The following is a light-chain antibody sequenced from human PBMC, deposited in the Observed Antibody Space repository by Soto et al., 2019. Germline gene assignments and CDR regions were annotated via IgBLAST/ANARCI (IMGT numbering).Light chain of an antibody. J-gene: IGLJ2*01. CDR3: SSNAGSNNLV. CDR1: SSDVGDYNY. CDR2: EVS. Sequence: QSALTQPPSASGTPGQSVTIPCTGTSSDVGDYNYVSWYQQRPGKAPKLMIHEVSRRPSGVPDRFSGSKSGNTASLTVSGLQAEDEADYYCSSNAGSNNLVFGGGTKVTVL. V-gene: IGLV2-8*01.